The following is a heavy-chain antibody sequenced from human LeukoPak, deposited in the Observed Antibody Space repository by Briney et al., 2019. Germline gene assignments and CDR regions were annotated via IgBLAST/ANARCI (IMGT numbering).Heavy chain of an antibody. Sequence: SVKVSCKASGGTFSSYAISWVRQAPGQGLEWMGRIIPIPGIANYAQKFQGRVTITADESTSTAYMELSSLRSEDTAVYYCARGDVRYYGSGSYYYYYMDVWGKGTTVTVSS. J-gene: IGHJ6*03. V-gene: IGHV1-69*04. D-gene: IGHD3-10*01. CDR1: GGTFSSYA. CDR3: ARGDVRYYGSGSYYYYYMDV. CDR2: IIPIPGIA.